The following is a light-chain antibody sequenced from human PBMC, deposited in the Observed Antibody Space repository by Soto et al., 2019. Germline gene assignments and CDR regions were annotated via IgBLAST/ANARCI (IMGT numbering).Light chain of an antibody. CDR1: ESVTSTH. V-gene: IGKV3-20*01. CDR2: AIS. J-gene: IGKJ2*01. Sequence: EIVLTQSPGTLSLSPGERATLACRASESVTSTHLAWYQQKGGQAPRLLIYAISTRASGIPDRFSGSGSGTDFTLTISRLELEDFGVYYCQRYGTSRGTFGQGTKLEIK. CDR3: QRYGTSRGT.